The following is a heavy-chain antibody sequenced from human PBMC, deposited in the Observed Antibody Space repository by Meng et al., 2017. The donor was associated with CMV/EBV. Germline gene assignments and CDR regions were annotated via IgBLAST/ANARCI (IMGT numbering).Heavy chain of an antibody. CDR1: GGSIGTYH. D-gene: IGHD3-10*01. V-gene: IGHV4-59*01. Sequence: SETLSLTCSVSGGSIGTYHWSWIRQPPGKGLECIGYIYYSGSTNYNASLKSRVTISLDTPKNQFSLKLTSVTAADTAVYYCARDRRVRGVIGYYYYGMDVWGQGTTVTVSS. J-gene: IGHJ6*02. CDR3: ARDRRVRGVIGYYYYGMDV. CDR2: IYYSGST.